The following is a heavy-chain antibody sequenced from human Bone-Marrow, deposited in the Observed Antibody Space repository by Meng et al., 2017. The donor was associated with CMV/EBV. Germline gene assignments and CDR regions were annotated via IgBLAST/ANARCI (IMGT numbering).Heavy chain of an antibody. V-gene: IGHV1-2*02. CDR2: INPNSGGT. CDR3: ASAEGYCSSTSCYSGDYYYGMDV. CDR1: GYTSTGYY. Sequence: ASVKVSCKASGYTSTGYYMHWVRQAPGQGLEWMGWINPNSGGTNYAQKFQGRVTITADKSTSTAYMELSSLRSEDTAVYYCASAEGYCSSTSCYSGDYYYGMDVWGQRTTVTVSS. D-gene: IGHD2-2*01. J-gene: IGHJ6*02.